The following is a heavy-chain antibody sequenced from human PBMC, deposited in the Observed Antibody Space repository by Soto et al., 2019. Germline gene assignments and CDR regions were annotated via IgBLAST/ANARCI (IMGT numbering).Heavy chain of an antibody. J-gene: IGHJ6*02. V-gene: IGHV3-53*01. CDR2: IYSGGST. D-gene: IGHD1-26*01. Sequence: ESGGGLIQPGGSLRLSCAASEFTVSSNYMNWVRQAPGKGLECVSTIYSGGSTYYADSVKGRFTISRDNAKNTLYLQMNNLRADDTAVYYCAGRVGATNYGMDVWGQGTTVTVSS. CDR3: AGRVGATNYGMDV. CDR1: EFTVSSNY.